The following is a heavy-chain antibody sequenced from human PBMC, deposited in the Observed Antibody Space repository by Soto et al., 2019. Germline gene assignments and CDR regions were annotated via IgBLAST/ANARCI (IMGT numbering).Heavy chain of an antibody. D-gene: IGHD2-15*01. CDR1: GGSISSGGYY. V-gene: IGHV4-31*03. CDR2: IYYSGST. J-gene: IGHJ4*02. CDR3: ARRYGGNFDY. Sequence: TLSLTCTVSGGSISSGGYYWSFIRQHPGKGLEWIGYIYYSGSTYYNPSLKSRVTISVDTSKNQFSLKLSSVTAADTAVYYCARRYGGNFDYWGQGTLVTVSS.